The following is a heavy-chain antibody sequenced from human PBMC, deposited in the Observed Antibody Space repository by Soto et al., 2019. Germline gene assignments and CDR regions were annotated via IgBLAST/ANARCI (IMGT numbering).Heavy chain of an antibody. Sequence: SETLSLTCIDSGGSISSSSYYWGWIRQPPGKGLEWIGSIYYSGSTYYNPSLKSRVTISVDTSKNQFSLKPSSVTAADTAVFYCARHRARNWFDPWGQGTLVPVSS. V-gene: IGHV4-39*01. CDR1: GGSISSSSYY. CDR2: IYYSGST. J-gene: IGHJ5*02. CDR3: ARHRARNWFDP. D-gene: IGHD6-6*01.